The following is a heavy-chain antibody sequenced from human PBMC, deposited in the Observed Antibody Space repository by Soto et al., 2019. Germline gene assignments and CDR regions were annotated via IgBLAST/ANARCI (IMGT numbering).Heavy chain of an antibody. V-gene: IGHV4-34*01. J-gene: IGHJ4*02. Sequence: SETLSLTCAVYGGSFSGYYWSWIRQPPGKGLEWIGEINHSGSTNYNPSLKSRVTISVDTSKNQFSLKLSSVTAAGTAVYYCARRYGGNFDYWGQGTLVTVSS. CDR1: GGSFSGYY. CDR2: INHSGST. CDR3: ARRYGGNFDY. D-gene: IGHD1-26*01.